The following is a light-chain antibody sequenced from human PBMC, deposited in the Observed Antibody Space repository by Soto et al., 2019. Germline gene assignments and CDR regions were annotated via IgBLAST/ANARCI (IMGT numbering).Light chain of an antibody. CDR2: AAS. CDR1: QDISNY. Sequence: DIQMTQSPSSLSASVGDRVTITCRATQDISNYLAWYQQKPGKVPNLLIYAASTLQSGGPSRFSGSGSGTDFTLTISSLQPEDVATYYCQKYNSAPPWTFGQGTKVEI. V-gene: IGKV1-27*01. CDR3: QKYNSAPPWT. J-gene: IGKJ1*01.